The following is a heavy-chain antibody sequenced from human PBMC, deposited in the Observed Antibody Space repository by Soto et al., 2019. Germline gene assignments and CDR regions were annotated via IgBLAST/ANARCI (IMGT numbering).Heavy chain of an antibody. D-gene: IGHD3-10*01. CDR3: ARENYGSGSFDY. CDR1: GFTFSSYG. J-gene: IGHJ4*02. Sequence: QVQLVESGGGVVQPGRSLRLSCAASGFTFSSYGMHWVRHAPGKGLEWVAVIWYDGSNKYYADSVKGRFTISRDNSKNTLYLQMNSLRAEDTAVYYCARENYGSGSFDYWGQGTLVTVSS. CDR2: IWYDGSNK. V-gene: IGHV3-33*01.